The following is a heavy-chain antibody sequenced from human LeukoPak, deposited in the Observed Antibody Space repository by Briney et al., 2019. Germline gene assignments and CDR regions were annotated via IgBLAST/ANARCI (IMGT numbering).Heavy chain of an antibody. CDR2: TSSGSTYV. J-gene: IGHJ3*02. D-gene: IGHD1-26*01. Sequence: GGSLRLSCAASGFTFSSYSMSWLRQAPGKGLKWVSSTSSGSTYVYYADSMKGRFTISRDNAKNSLYLQMNTLRAEDTAVYYCARDRIYSGIYHDTFDIWGHGTMVTVSS. CDR1: GFTFSSYS. V-gene: IGHV3-21*01. CDR3: ARDRIYSGIYHDTFDI.